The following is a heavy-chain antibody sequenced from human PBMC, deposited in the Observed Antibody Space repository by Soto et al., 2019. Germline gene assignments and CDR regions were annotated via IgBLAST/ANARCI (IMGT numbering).Heavy chain of an antibody. V-gene: IGHV1-69*06. CDR3: ARGHRSSSGYNYGMDV. D-gene: IGHD6-13*01. J-gene: IGHJ6*02. Sequence: SVKVSCKASVCTFSSYAISWVRQAPGQGLEWMGGIIPIFGTANYAQKFQGRVTITADKSTSTAYMELSSLRSEDTAVYYCARGHRSSSGYNYGMDVWGQGTTVTVSS. CDR1: VCTFSSYA. CDR2: IIPIFGTA.